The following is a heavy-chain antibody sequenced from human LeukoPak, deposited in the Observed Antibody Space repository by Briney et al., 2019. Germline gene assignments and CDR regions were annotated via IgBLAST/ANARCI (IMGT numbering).Heavy chain of an antibody. J-gene: IGHJ3*02. CDR3: ARVTWWELLRVNAFDI. CDR2: ISAYNGNT. CDR1: GYTFTSYG. Sequence: GASVKVSCKASGYTFTSYGISWVRQAPGQGLEWMGWISAYNGNTNYAQKLQGRVTMTTDTSTSTAYMELRSLRSDDTAVYYCARVTWWELLRVNAFDIWGQGTMVTVSS. V-gene: IGHV1-18*01. D-gene: IGHD1-26*01.